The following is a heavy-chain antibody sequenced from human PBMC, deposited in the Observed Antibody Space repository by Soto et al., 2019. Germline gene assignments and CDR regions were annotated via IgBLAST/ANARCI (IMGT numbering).Heavy chain of an antibody. CDR1: GGSISSSSYY. V-gene: IGHV4-39*01. Sequence: QLQLQESGPGLVKPSETLSLTCTVSGGSISSSSYYWGWIRQLPGKGLEWIGSIYYSGSTYYNPSLKSRVTISVDTSKNQFSLKLSSVTAADTAVYYCARHAKGANYYYGMDVWGQGTTVTVSS. J-gene: IGHJ6*02. CDR3: ARHAKGANYYYGMDV. CDR2: IYYSGST. D-gene: IGHD2-15*01.